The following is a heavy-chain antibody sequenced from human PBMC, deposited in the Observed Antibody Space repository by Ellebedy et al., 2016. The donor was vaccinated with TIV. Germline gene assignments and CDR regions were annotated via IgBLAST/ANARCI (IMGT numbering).Heavy chain of an antibody. Sequence: PGGSLRLSCAASGFTFSSYAMSWVRQAPGKGLEWVSVISGSGGSTYYADSVKGRFTISRDNSKNTLYLQMNSLRAEDTAVYYCAHLERVVPAADYYYGMDVWGQGTTVTVSS. CDR3: AHLERVVPAADYYYGMDV. J-gene: IGHJ6*02. D-gene: IGHD2-2*01. CDR2: ISGSGGST. V-gene: IGHV3-23*01. CDR1: GFTFSSYA.